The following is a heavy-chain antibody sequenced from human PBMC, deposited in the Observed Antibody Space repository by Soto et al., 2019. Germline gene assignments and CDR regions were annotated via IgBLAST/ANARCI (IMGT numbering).Heavy chain of an antibody. CDR2: TYYRSKCYN. J-gene: IGHJ6*02. CDR3: ARAGRRWFSSKAAGHHYYYYGMDV. D-gene: IGHD6-13*01. V-gene: IGHV6-1*01. Sequence: SQTHSLTCALPGDSVCGNTTAWNCIRLSPLSGLEWLGRTYYRSKCYNDYAVSVKSRITINPDTSKNQFSLQLNSVTPEDTAVYYCARAGRRWFSSKAAGHHYYYYGMDVWGQGTTVTVSS. CDR1: GDSVCGNTTA.